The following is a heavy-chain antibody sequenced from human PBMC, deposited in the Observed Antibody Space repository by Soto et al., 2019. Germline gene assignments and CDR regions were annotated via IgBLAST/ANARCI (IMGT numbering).Heavy chain of an antibody. D-gene: IGHD4-17*01. J-gene: IGHJ6*02. CDR3: ARDVRITLTRGGYCYCAMGV. CDR1: GGSISNHY. Sequence: NPSETLSLTCTVSGGSISNHYWSWIRQPPGKGLEWIGYIYYTGTTYYSPSLQSRVTISVDTSKNQFSLKLTSVTAADTAVYYCARDVRITLTRGGYCYCAMGVCGPVTAGTVSS. V-gene: IGHV4-59*11. CDR2: IYYTGTT.